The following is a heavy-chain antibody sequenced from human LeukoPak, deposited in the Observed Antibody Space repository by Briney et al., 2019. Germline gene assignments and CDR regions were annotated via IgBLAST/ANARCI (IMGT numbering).Heavy chain of an antibody. D-gene: IGHD3-9*01. CDR3: ARGVLDDILGLYYFDY. CDR2: ISYDGSNK. Sequence: GGSLRLSCAASGFTFSSYAMHWVRQAPGKGLEWVAVISYDGSNKYYADSVKGRFTISRDNSKNTLYLQMNSLRAEDTAVYYCARGVLDDILGLYYFDYWGQGTLVTVSS. CDR1: GFTFSSYA. J-gene: IGHJ4*02. V-gene: IGHV3-30*04.